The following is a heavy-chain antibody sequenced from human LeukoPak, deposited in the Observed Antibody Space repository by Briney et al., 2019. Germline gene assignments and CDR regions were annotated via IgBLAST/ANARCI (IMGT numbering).Heavy chain of an antibody. CDR2: ISGSGGST. CDR1: GFTFSSYA. J-gene: IGHJ6*03. CDR3: ARDGEDIVVVPAAISTSPRYYYYYMDV. D-gene: IGHD2-2*01. Sequence: PGGSLRLSCAASGFTFSSYAMSWVRQAPGKGLEWVSAISGSGGSTYYADSVKGRFTISRDNSKNTLYLQMNSLRAEDTAVYYCARDGEDIVVVPAAISTSPRYYYYYMDVWGKGTTVTVSS. V-gene: IGHV3-23*01.